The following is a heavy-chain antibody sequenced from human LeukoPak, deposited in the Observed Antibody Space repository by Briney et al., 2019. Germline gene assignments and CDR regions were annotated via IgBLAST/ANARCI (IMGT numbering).Heavy chain of an antibody. CDR3: ARRGGKNYGDYLLYYYMDV. CDR1: GYTLTELS. Sequence: ASVKVSCKVSGYTLTELSMHWVRQAPGKGLEWMGRFDPEDGDTIYAQKFQGRVTMTTDTSTSTAYMELRSLRSDDTAMYYCARRGGKNYGDYLLYYYMDVWGKGTTVTVSS. J-gene: IGHJ6*03. D-gene: IGHD4-17*01. CDR2: FDPEDGDT. V-gene: IGHV1-24*01.